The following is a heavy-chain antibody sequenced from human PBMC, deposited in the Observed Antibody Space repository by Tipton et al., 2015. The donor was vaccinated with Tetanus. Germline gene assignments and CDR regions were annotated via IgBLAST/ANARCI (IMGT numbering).Heavy chain of an antibody. CDR2: ITGSSSYI. CDR3: ARPAPYMGYSYGSFWVDY. Sequence: SGFTFSSFGMTWVRQAPGKGLEWVSSITGSSSYIYYADSVKGRFTISRDNAKNSLYLQMNSLRAEDTAVYYCARPAPYMGYSYGSFWVDYRGQGTLVTVSS. V-gene: IGHV3-21*04. J-gene: IGHJ4*02. D-gene: IGHD5-18*01. CDR1: GFTFSSFG.